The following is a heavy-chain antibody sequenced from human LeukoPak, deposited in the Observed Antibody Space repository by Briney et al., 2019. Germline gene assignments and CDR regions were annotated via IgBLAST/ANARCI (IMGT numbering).Heavy chain of an antibody. CDR1: GVSTSSNY. J-gene: IGHJ4*02. Sequence: KPSETLSLTCTVSGVSTSSNYWTWIRQPPGKGLEWIGYIYYTGSTNYSPSLKSRVSISLDTSKNHFSLKLNSVTAADTGVYFCAAVELATAYFDYWGQGSLVTVSS. CDR2: IYYTGST. D-gene: IGHD5-24*01. CDR3: AAVELATAYFDY. V-gene: IGHV4-59*12.